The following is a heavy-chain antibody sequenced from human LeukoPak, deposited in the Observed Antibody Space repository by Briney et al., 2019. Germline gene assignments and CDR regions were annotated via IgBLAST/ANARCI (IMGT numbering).Heavy chain of an antibody. V-gene: IGHV1-2*02. Sequence: ASVKVSCKASGYTFSGNYIQWVRQAPGQGLEWMGWINPNGGGTNYAQKFQGRVTMTRDTSISTAYMELSRLRSDDTAVYYCASVGYDSSGSYYFDYWGQGTLVTVSS. J-gene: IGHJ4*02. CDR1: GYTFSGNY. CDR3: ASVGYDSSGSYYFDY. D-gene: IGHD3-22*01. CDR2: INPNGGGT.